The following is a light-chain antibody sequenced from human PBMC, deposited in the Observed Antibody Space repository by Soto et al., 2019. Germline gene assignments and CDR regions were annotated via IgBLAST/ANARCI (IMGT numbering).Light chain of an antibody. V-gene: IGLV1-47*01. CDR1: SSNIGSNY. CDR2: TNN. J-gene: IGLJ3*02. CDR3: AAWDDILSGWV. Sequence: QSVLTQPPSASGTPGQRVTISCSGSSSNIGSNYVYWYQQLPGTAPKLLIYTNNQRPSGVPDRFSSSKSGPSASLAISGLRSEDEADYYCAAWDDILSGWVFGGGTKLPVL.